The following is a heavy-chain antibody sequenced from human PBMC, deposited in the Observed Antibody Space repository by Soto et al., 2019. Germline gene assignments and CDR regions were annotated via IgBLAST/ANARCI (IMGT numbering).Heavy chain of an antibody. D-gene: IGHD2-15*01. J-gene: IGHJ4*02. V-gene: IGHV4-30-2*01. CDR2: IYHSGST. Sequence: QLQLQESGSGLVKPSQTLSLTCAVSGGSISSGGYSWSWIRQPPGKGLEWIGYIYHSGSTYYNPALMRRVTISVDPSNNLFSLRLSSLTAADTAVYYCAGGIAAPPLGYWGQGTLVTVSS. CDR1: GGSISSGGYS. CDR3: AGGIAAPPLGY.